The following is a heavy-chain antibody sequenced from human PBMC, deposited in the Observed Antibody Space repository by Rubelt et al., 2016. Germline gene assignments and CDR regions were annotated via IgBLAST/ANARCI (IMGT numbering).Heavy chain of an antibody. CDR1: GGSISSTSYY. D-gene: IGHD6-19*01. J-gene: IGHJ5*02. Sequence: QLHLQESGPGLVKPSETLSLTCTVSGGSISSTSYYWGWIRQPPGKGLEWIGTISYSGSTFYNPSLKSRVTMSDDTSTNQFSLRLTSVSAADTAVYYCARQASLSSGYYPWGQGTLVTVSS. CDR2: ISYSGST. V-gene: IGHV4-39*01. CDR3: ARQASLSSGYYP.